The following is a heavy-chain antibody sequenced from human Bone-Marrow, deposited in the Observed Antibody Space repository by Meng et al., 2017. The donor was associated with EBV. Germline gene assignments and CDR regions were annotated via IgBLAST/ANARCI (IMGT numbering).Heavy chain of an antibody. J-gene: IGHJ5*02. CDR2: ISAYNGNT. V-gene: IGHV1-18*01. CDR1: GYTFTSYG. Sequence: QVQLGQSGTEVKKPGASVKVFCKASGYTFTSYGISWVRQAPGQGLEWMGWISAYNGNTNYAQKLQGRVTMTTDTSTSTAYMELRSLRSDDTAVYYCARDSLDFWSGYNWFDPWGQGTLVTVSS. D-gene: IGHD3-3*01. CDR3: ARDSLDFWSGYNWFDP.